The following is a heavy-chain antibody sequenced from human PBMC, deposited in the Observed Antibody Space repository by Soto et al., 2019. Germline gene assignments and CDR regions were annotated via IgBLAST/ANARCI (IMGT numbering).Heavy chain of an antibody. J-gene: IGHJ4*02. CDR2: ITGTGSST. Sequence: LLESGGGLVQPGESLKLSCAVSGFTFRNYAMSWVRQAPGKGLEWVAGITGTGSSTSYPDSVRGRFTITRDNSKNTLYLLMNSLRAEDTAVYWCATTPNSRLLNSWGQGALVTVSS. D-gene: IGHD3-9*01. CDR3: ATTPNSRLLNS. V-gene: IGHV3-23*01. CDR1: GFTFRNYA.